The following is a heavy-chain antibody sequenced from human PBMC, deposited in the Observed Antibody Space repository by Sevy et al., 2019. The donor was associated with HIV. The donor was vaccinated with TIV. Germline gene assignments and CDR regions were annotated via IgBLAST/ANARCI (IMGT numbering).Heavy chain of an antibody. CDR1: GYTFTSYG. J-gene: IGHJ4*02. V-gene: IGHV1-18*01. Sequence: ASVNVSCKASGYTFTSYGISWVRQAPGQGLEWMGWISAYNGNTNYAQKLQGRVTMTTDTSTSTAYMELRSLRSDDTAVYYCARDLLLDPIDYWGQRTLVTVSS. CDR2: ISAYNGNT. CDR3: ARDLLLDPIDY. D-gene: IGHD1-1*01.